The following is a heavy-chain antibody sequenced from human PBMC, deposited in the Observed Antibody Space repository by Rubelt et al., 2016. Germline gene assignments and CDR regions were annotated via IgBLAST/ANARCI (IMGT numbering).Heavy chain of an antibody. J-gene: IGHJ3*02. CDR2: FFYTGST. Sequence: QVQLRESGPGLVKPSETLSLTCTVSGGSISGYYWSWIRQPPGEGLEWIGYFFYTGSTNYNPSLKSRFTISVDTSKNQFSLKRSSVTAADTAVYYCARRDGAFDIWGQGTMVTVSS. CDR3: ARRDGAFDI. CDR1: GGSISGYY. D-gene: IGHD5-24*01. V-gene: IGHV4-59*01.